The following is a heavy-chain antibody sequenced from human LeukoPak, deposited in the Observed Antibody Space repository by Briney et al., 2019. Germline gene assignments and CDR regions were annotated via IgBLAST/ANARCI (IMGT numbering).Heavy chain of an antibody. CDR3: ARVTYYYYYMDV. Sequence: SETLSPTCTVSGGSISSGGYYWSWIRQHPGKGLEWIGYIYYSGSTYYNPSLKSRVTISVDTSKNQFSLKLSSVTAADTAVYYCARVTYYYYYMDVWGKGTTVTVSS. CDR1: GGSISSGGYY. V-gene: IGHV4-31*03. CDR2: IYYSGST. D-gene: IGHD4-23*01. J-gene: IGHJ6*03.